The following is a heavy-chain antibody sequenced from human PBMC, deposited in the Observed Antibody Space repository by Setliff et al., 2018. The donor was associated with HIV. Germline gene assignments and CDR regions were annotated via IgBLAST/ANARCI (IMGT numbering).Heavy chain of an antibody. J-gene: IGHJ3*01. Sequence: PSETLSLTCTVSGGSISNYYWSWIRQPPGKGLEWIGYIYTSGSTNFNPSLKSRGTISVDTSKNQCSLKLNSVTAADTAVYYCARLSVVIHDTFDVWGHGTMVTVSS. V-gene: IGHV4-4*09. CDR3: ARLSVVIHDTFDV. D-gene: IGHD3-22*01. CDR1: GGSISNYY. CDR2: IYTSGST.